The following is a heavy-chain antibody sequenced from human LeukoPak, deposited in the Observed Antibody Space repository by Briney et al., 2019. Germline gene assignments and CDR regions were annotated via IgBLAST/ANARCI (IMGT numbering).Heavy chain of an antibody. CDR2: MDPKSGKA. CDR1: GYTFTSHD. J-gene: IGHJ4*02. V-gene: IGHV1-8*01. CDR3: ARGEEGGASGTGYFDH. Sequence: ASVKVSCKGSGYTFTSHDIIWVRQATGQGLGRMGWMDPKSGKAGYEQKFQGRVTMTRDTSITTAYMELTNLRSEDTAMYYSARGEEGGASGTGYFDHWAQGTLVTVSS. D-gene: IGHD2-15*01.